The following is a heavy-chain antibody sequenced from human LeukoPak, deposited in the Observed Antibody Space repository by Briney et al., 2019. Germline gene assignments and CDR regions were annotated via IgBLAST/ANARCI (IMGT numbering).Heavy chain of an antibody. CDR1: GFPFIEYS. Sequence: GGSLRLSCTASGFPFIEYSMNWVRQAPGKGLEWISYIGIDSGNTKYADSVRGRFTISRDNAKNTLYLQMNSLRAEDTAVYYCATGNYYDSRGYYTFGHWGQGTLVTVSS. J-gene: IGHJ1*01. CDR3: ATGNYYDSRGYYTFGH. V-gene: IGHV3-48*01. CDR2: IGIDSGNT. D-gene: IGHD3-22*01.